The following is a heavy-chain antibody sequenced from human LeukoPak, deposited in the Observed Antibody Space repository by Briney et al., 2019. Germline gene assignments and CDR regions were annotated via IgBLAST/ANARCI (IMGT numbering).Heavy chain of an antibody. CDR1: GFTFSSYA. V-gene: IGHV3-23*01. J-gene: IGHJ4*02. Sequence: HAGGSLRLSCAASGFTFSSYAMSWVRQAPGKGLEWVSGISGSGDNTYYADSVKGRFTISRDNSKNTLYVQVNSLGTEDTAAYYCAKTGRDYGDFFYFDYWGQGTLVTVSS. D-gene: IGHD4-17*01. CDR2: ISGSGDNT. CDR3: AKTGRDYGDFFYFDY.